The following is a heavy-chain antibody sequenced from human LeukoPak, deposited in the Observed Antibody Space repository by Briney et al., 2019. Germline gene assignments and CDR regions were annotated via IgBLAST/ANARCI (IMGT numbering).Heavy chain of an antibody. V-gene: IGHV1-2*02. CDR2: INPNSGVT. J-gene: IGHJ4*02. D-gene: IGHD2-15*01. Sequence: SVKVSCKASRSTFTGYYMHWVRQAPGQGLEWMGWINPNSGVTDYAQNFQGRVTMTRDTSISTAYVELSRLRSDDTAVYYCARDRGYCSGGSCYFLFYWGQGTLVTVSS. CDR1: RSTFTGYY. CDR3: ARDRGYCSGGSCYFLFY.